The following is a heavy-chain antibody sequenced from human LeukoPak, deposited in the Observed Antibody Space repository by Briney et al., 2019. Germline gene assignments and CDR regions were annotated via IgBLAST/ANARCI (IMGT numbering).Heavy chain of an antibody. V-gene: IGHV4-59*02. D-gene: IGHD5-12*01. CDR2: IKSSGSS. CDR1: GGSVSSYY. CDR3: ARDGTVATNWFDP. J-gene: IGHJ5*02. Sequence: PSETLSLTCTVSGGSVSSYYWSWIRQPPGKGLEWIGYIKSSGSSNYNPSLKSRVTISMDTSKKQFSLRLNSVTAADTAVYYCARDGTVATNWFDPWGQGTLVTVSS.